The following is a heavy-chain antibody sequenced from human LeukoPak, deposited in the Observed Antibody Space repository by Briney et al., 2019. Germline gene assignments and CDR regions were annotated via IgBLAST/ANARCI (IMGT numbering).Heavy chain of an antibody. CDR1: GFTFSSYG. CDR2: ASNDGSYK. CDR3: ARDRCSGGSCSLDAFDI. J-gene: IGHJ3*02. D-gene: IGHD2-15*01. V-gene: IGHV3-33*05. Sequence: SLRLSCSASGFTFSSYGMHWVRQAPGKGLEWVAVASNDGSYKNYADSLKGRFTISRDNAKNSLYLQMNSLRAEDTAVYYCARDRCSGGSCSLDAFDIWGQGTMVTVS.